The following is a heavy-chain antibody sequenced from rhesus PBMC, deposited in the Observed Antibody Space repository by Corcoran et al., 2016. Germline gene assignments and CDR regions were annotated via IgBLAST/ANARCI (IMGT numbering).Heavy chain of an antibody. J-gene: IGHJ1*01. V-gene: IGHV4-173*01. CDR1: GGSISSNY. D-gene: IGHD6-13*01. CDR2: IYGSSGSP. Sequence: QLQLQESGPGLVKPSETLSLTCAVSGGSISSNYWSWIRQPPGKGLEWIGRIYGSSGSPYYNPSPKSRVTISTDTSKNQFSLKLSSVTATDTAVYYCARSYSSWSGLYFEFWGQGALVTVSS. CDR3: ARSYSSWSGLYFEF.